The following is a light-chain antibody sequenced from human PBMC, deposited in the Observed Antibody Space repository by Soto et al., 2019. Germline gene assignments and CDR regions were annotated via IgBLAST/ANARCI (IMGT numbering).Light chain of an antibody. CDR2: GAS. Sequence: EIVMTQSPATLSVSPGERATLSCRASQSVSSNLAWYQQKPGQAPRLLIYGASTRATGIPARLSGSGSGTEFTLTISSLQSEDFAVYYCQQYNNWPPMYTFGQGTKVGIK. V-gene: IGKV3-15*01. CDR3: QQYNNWPPMYT. J-gene: IGKJ2*01. CDR1: QSVSSN.